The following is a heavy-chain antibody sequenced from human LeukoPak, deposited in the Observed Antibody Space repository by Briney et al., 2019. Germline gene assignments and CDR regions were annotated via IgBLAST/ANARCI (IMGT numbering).Heavy chain of an antibody. Sequence: PGGSLRLSCAASGFTFSSYWMSWVRQAPGKGLEWVANIKQDGSEKYYVDSVKGRFTISRDNAKNSLYLQMNSLRAEDTAVYYCARDTSPTAGTPFWYFDLWGRGTLVTVSS. V-gene: IGHV3-7*05. CDR1: GFTFSSYW. J-gene: IGHJ2*01. CDR3: ARDTSPTAGTPFWYFDL. CDR2: IKQDGSEK.